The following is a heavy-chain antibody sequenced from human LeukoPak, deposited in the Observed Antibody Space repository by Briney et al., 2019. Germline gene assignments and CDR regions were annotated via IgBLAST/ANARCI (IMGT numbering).Heavy chain of an antibody. V-gene: IGHV3-74*01. CDR2: INSDGSST. CDR3: ARDPNWGRYFDY. J-gene: IGHJ4*02. CDR1: GFTFSSYW. D-gene: IGHD7-27*01. Sequence: GGSLRLSCAASGFTFSSYWMHWVRQAPGKGLVWVSRINSDGSSTSYADSVKGRFTISRDNAKNTLYLQVNSLRAEDTAVYYCARDPNWGRYFDYWGQGTLVTVSS.